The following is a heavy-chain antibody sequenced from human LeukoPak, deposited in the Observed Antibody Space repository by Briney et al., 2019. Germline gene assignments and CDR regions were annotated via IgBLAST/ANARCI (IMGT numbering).Heavy chain of an antibody. CDR2: ISYDGSNK. Sequence: GGSLRLSCAASGFTFSSYAMHWVRQAPGKGLEWVAVISYDGSNKYYADSVKGRFTISRDNSKNSLYLQMNSLRAEDTAVYYCARGSSTSHNFDYWGQGTLVTVSS. J-gene: IGHJ4*02. D-gene: IGHD2-2*01. CDR3: ARGSSTSHNFDY. CDR1: GFTFSSYA. V-gene: IGHV3-30*01.